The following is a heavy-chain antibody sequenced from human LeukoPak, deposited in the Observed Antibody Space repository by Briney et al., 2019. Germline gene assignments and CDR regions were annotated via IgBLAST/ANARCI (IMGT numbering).Heavy chain of an antibody. CDR3: ARGYCSSATCYSSLGY. V-gene: IGHV3-53*01. Sequence: GGSLRLSCAASGFTISSTYMSWVRQAPGKGLEWVSIIYAGGNTYYGHSVKGRFTISRDNSKNTVYLQMNSLRADDTALYYCARGYCSSATCYSSLGYWGQGTLVTVSS. D-gene: IGHD2-15*01. CDR1: GFTISSTY. CDR2: IYAGGNT. J-gene: IGHJ4*02.